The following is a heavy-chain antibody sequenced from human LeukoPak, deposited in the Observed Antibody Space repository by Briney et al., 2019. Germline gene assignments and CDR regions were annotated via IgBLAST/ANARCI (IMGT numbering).Heavy chain of an antibody. CDR2: MYYSGDA. V-gene: IGHV4-39*01. J-gene: IGHJ3*02. CDR1: GDSIAATSYY. CDR3: ASLKTYYYDSSGYPDAFDI. D-gene: IGHD3-22*01. Sequence: NPSETLSLTCSVSGDSIAATSYYWAWIRQPPGKGLEWIGSMYYSGDANYDPSLQSRVTMSVDTSKSQFSLKLSSVTAADTAVYYCASLKTYYYDSSGYPDAFDIWGQGTMVTVSS.